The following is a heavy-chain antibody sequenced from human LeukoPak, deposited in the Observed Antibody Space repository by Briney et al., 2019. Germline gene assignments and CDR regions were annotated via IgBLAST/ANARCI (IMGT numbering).Heavy chain of an antibody. Sequence: GASVKVSCKTSGCTFSSHGITWVRQAPGQGLEWMGWISANSGKTYYAQKFQGRVTMTTDTSTSTAYMELRSLRSDDTAVYYCARPNNYYDDNGYYNYFDPWGQGTLVTVSS. D-gene: IGHD3-22*01. CDR3: ARPNNYYDDNGYYNYFDP. V-gene: IGHV1-18*01. CDR1: GCTFSSHG. CDR2: ISANSGKT. J-gene: IGHJ5*02.